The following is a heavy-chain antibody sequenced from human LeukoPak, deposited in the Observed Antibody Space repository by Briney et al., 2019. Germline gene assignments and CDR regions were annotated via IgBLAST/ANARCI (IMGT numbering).Heavy chain of an antibody. CDR2: IGAYNGNT. J-gene: IGHJ5*02. D-gene: IGHD5-12*01. Sequence: ASVKVSCEASGYTFISYGIIWVRQAPGHGLEWMGWIGAYNGNTNYAQKLQGRVTMTTDTSTSTAYMELRSLRSDDTAVYYCARGHGYSGYDPYWFDPWGQGTLVTVSS. V-gene: IGHV1-18*01. CDR3: ARGHGYSGYDPYWFDP. CDR1: GYTFISYG.